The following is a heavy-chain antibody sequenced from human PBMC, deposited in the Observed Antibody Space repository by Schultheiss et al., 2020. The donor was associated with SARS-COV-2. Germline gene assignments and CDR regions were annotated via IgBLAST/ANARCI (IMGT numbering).Heavy chain of an antibody. D-gene: IGHD3-3*01. Sequence: GESLKISCAASGFTFSSYAMSWVRQAPGKGLEWVSAISGSGGSTYYADSVKGRFTISRDNAKNSLYLQMNSLRAEETAVYYCARARPDYDFWSGYTPYYMDVWGKGTTVTVSS. CDR2: ISGSGGST. J-gene: IGHJ6*03. CDR1: GFTFSSYA. V-gene: IGHV3-23*01. CDR3: ARARPDYDFWSGYTPYYMDV.